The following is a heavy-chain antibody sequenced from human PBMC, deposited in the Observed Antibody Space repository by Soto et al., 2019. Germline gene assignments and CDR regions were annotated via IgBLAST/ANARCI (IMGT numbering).Heavy chain of an antibody. Sequence: QSPTLSLTCAISGDSVSSHSAAWNWIRQSPSRGLEWLGRTFYRSEWFNDYAVSVKSRITINPDTSKNQFSLQLNSVTPEDTAVYYCTRGQNYAFNIWGQGTLVTVSS. CDR2: TFYRSEWFN. J-gene: IGHJ3*02. CDR1: GDSVSSHSAA. CDR3: TRGQNYAFNI. V-gene: IGHV6-1*01.